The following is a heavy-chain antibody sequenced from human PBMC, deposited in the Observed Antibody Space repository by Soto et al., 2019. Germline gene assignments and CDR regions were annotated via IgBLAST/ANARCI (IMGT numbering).Heavy chain of an antibody. D-gene: IGHD3-22*01. CDR3: ARTTYYYDSSGYDWEYYFDY. CDR2: IIPIFGTA. V-gene: IGHV1-69*13. J-gene: IGHJ4*02. CDR1: GGTFSSYA. Sequence: RASVKVSCKASGGTFSSYAISWVRQAPGQGLEWMGGIIPIFGTANYAQKFQGRVTITADESTSTAYMELSSLRSEDTAVYYCARTTYYYDSSGYDWEYYFDYWGQGTLVTVSS.